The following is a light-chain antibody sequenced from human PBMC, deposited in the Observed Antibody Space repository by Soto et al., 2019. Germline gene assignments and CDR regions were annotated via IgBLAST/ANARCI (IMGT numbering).Light chain of an antibody. CDR3: QQYNKWPRT. J-gene: IGKJ1*01. CDR2: GAS. Sequence: EIVLTQSPATLSLSPGARATLSCRASETIRGLLAWYQQKPGQAPRLLIFGASSRANGVPARFSGSGSGTEFTLTISNLQTEDFAVYYCQQYNKWPRTFGQGTKVDIK. V-gene: IGKV3-15*01. CDR1: ETIRGL.